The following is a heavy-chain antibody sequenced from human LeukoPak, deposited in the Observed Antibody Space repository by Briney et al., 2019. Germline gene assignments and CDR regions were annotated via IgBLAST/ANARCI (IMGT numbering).Heavy chain of an antibody. CDR2: MYNSGTA. V-gene: IGHV4-30-2*01. Sequence: NPSETLSLTCAVSGGSIGSGTYYWTWIRQPPGKGLEWIGIMYNSGTAYYNPSLKSRVTMSLDRSKNQFSLKLSSVTAADTAVYYCARGVGDYGGHSDPWGQGTLVTVSS. J-gene: IGHJ5*02. CDR1: GGSIGSGTYY. D-gene: IGHD4-23*01. CDR3: ARGVGDYGGHSDP.